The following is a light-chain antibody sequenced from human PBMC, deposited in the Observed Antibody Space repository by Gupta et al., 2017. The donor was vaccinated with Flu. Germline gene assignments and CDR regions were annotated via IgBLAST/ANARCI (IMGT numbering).Light chain of an antibody. Sequence: ERATLACRASQSVNNNYLTWYQQRPGQAPRLLIYAASSRATGIPDRFSGSGSGTDFTLTISRLEPEDFAVYYCHQYSSSPYTFGQGTKLEIK. CDR1: QSVNNNY. V-gene: IGKV3-20*01. J-gene: IGKJ2*01. CDR2: AAS. CDR3: HQYSSSPYT.